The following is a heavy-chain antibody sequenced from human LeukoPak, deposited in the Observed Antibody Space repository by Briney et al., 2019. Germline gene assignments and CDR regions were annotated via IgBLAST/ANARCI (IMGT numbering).Heavy chain of an antibody. CDR2: INPGGDNT. V-gene: IGHV1-46*01. J-gene: IGHJ3*02. D-gene: IGHD5-24*01. CDR1: GYPFISYY. CDR3: ARIRDGYNDAYDI. Sequence: ASVKVSCKASGYPFISYYIHWVRQAPGQGLEWMGLINPGGDNTDYAQNFQGRVTMTRDTSTSTVYMGLSSLRSEDTAVYYCARIRDGYNDAYDIWGQGTMVTVSS.